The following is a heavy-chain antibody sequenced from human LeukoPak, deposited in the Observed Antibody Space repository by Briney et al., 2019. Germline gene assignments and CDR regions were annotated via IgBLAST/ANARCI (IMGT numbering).Heavy chain of an antibody. V-gene: IGHV4-61*02. Sequence: SETLSLTCTVSGSSISSGSYYWSWIRQPAGKGLEWIGRIYTSGSTNYNPSLKSRVTISVDTSKNQFSLKLSSVTAADTAVYYCARDSSSWGIGYWGQGTLVTVSS. J-gene: IGHJ4*02. CDR2: IYTSGST. D-gene: IGHD6-13*01. CDR1: GSSISSGSYY. CDR3: ARDSSSWGIGY.